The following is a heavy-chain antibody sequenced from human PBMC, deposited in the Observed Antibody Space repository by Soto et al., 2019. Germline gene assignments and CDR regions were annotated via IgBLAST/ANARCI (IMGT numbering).Heavy chain of an antibody. Sequence: QVQLVQSGAEVKKPGSSVKVSCKASGGTFSSYAISWVRQAPGQGLEWMGGIIPILGTANYAQKFQGGVTITEDESTSRAYMELSRLRSEDTVVYYCARESRYCSGGSCSFLPGIDYWGQGTLVTVSS. V-gene: IGHV1-69*12. CDR3: ARESRYCSGGSCSFLPGIDY. CDR1: GGTFSSYA. D-gene: IGHD2-15*01. CDR2: IIPILGTA. J-gene: IGHJ4*02.